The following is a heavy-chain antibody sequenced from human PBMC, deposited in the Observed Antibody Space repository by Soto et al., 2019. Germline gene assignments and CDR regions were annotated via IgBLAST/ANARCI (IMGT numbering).Heavy chain of an antibody. V-gene: IGHV4-59*08. CDR2: IYYSGST. J-gene: IGHJ4*02. CDR3: ARLALWRVRSDFDY. D-gene: IGHD3-10*01. CDR1: GGSINNYF. Sequence: QVQLQESGPGLVKPSETLSLTCTVSGGSINNYFWSWIRQPPGKGLEWIGYIYYSGSTNYNPSLKSRVTISVDTSKNQFSLKLSSVTAADTAVYYCARLALWRVRSDFDYWGQGTLVAVSS.